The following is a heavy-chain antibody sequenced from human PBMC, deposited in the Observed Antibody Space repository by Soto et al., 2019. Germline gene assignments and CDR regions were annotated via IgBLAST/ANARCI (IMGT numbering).Heavy chain of an antibody. V-gene: IGHV3-64D*06. CDR2: ISSNGGST. Sequence: GGSLRLSCSASGFTFSSYAMHWVRQAPGKGLEYVSSISSNGGSTYYADSVKGRFTISRDNPKNTLYLQMSSLRAEDTAVYYCVTSRTGTTTSDYYYRXDVWGQGTTVTXS. CDR3: VTSRTGTTTSDYYYRXDV. D-gene: IGHD1-7*01. J-gene: IGHJ6*02. CDR1: GFTFSSYA.